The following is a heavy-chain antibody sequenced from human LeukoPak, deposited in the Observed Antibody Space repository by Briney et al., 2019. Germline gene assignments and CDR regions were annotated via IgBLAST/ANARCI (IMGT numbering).Heavy chain of an antibody. CDR2: MNPNSGNT. CDR1: GYAFTSYD. V-gene: IGHV1-8*01. CDR3: ARLNKGRQKIIRARFYYYMDV. D-gene: IGHD4-17*01. Sequence: ASVKVSCKASGYAFTSYDINWVRQATGQGLEWMGWMNPNSGNTGYAQKFQGRVTMTRDTSISTAYMELSSLRFEDTAVYYCARLNKGRQKIIRARFYYYMDVWGKGTKVTVSS. J-gene: IGHJ6*03.